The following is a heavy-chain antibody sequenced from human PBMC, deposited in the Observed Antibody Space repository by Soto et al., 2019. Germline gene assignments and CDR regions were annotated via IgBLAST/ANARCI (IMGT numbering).Heavy chain of an antibody. CDR2: IYYSGST. CDR1: GGSISSGDYY. Sequence: PSETLSLTCTVSGGSISSGDYYWSWIRQPPGKGLEWIGYIYYSGSTYYNPSLKSRVTISVDTSKNQFSLKLSSVTAADTAVYYCARDGRDKIFGPWGQGTLVTVSS. CDR3: ARDGRDKIFGP. V-gene: IGHV4-30-4*01. J-gene: IGHJ4*02. D-gene: IGHD3-3*01.